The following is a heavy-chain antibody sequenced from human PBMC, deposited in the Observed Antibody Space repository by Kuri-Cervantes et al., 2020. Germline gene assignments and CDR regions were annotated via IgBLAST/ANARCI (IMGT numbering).Heavy chain of an antibody. Sequence: SETLSLTCTVSGGSISSYYWSWIRQPPGKGLEWIGYIHYSGSTNYNPSLKSRVTISVDTSKNQFSLKLSSVTAADTAVYYCARGRDYSGGYFDYWGQGTLVTVSS. V-gene: IGHV4-59*01. CDR1: GGSISSYY. J-gene: IGHJ4*02. CDR2: IHYSGST. CDR3: ARGRDYSGGYFDY. D-gene: IGHD5-12*01.